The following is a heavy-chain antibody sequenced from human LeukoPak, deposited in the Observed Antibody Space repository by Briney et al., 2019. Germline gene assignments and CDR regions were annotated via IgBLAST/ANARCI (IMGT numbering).Heavy chain of an antibody. Sequence: ASETLSLTCTVSGGSISSGGYYWSWIRQPPGKGLEWIGYIYHSGSTNYNPSLKSRVTISVDKSKNQFSLKLSSVTAADTAVYYCASPDLNGSGSQGFDYWGQGTLVTVSS. CDR3: ASPDLNGSGSQGFDY. V-gene: IGHV4-30-2*01. D-gene: IGHD1-26*01. J-gene: IGHJ4*02. CDR2: IYHSGST. CDR1: GGSISSGGYY.